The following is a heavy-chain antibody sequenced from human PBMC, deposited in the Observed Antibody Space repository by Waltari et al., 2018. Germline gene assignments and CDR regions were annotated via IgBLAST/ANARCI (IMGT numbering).Heavy chain of an antibody. CDR2: ISSSSITI. Sequence: EVQLVESGGGLVQPGGSLRLSCAASGFTFSSYSMNWVRQAPGKGLEWVSYISSSSITIYYADSVKGRFTISRDNAKNSLYLQMNSLRAEDTAVYYCARDGIVGVFDYWGQGTLVTVSS. J-gene: IGHJ4*02. CDR1: GFTFSSYS. V-gene: IGHV3-48*01. D-gene: IGHD1-26*01. CDR3: ARDGIVGVFDY.